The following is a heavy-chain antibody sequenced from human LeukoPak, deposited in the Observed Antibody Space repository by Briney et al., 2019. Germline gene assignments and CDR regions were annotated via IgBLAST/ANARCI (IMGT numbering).Heavy chain of an antibody. Sequence: GGSLRLSCTTSGFAFDDFAMSWVRQPAGKGLEWVGFIRRRAYGGAAEYAASVKGRFIISRDDSKGIAYLQMNSLKTEDTAVYYRSRNGLVHFDYWGQGSRVIVSP. CDR3: SRNGLVHFDY. J-gene: IGHJ4*02. CDR2: IRRRAYGGAA. V-gene: IGHV3-49*04. CDR1: GFAFDDFA.